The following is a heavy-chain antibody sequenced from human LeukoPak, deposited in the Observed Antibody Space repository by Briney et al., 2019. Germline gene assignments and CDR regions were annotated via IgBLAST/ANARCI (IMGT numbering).Heavy chain of an antibody. D-gene: IGHD2-15*01. Sequence: SETLSLTCTVSGYSISSGYYWGWIRQPPGKGLEWIGSIYHSGSTYYNPSLKSRVTISVDTSKNQFSLKLSSVTAADTAVYYCARVRYCSGGSCFDYWGQGTLVTVSS. V-gene: IGHV4-38-2*02. CDR3: ARVRYCSGGSCFDY. CDR2: IYHSGST. CDR1: GYSISSGYY. J-gene: IGHJ4*02.